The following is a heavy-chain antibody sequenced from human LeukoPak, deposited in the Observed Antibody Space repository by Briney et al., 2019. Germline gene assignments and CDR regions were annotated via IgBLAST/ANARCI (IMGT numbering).Heavy chain of an antibody. CDR3: ARELYYYDSSGYLLFDY. D-gene: IGHD3-22*01. V-gene: IGHV1-2*02. CDR2: INPNSGGT. Sequence: ASVKVSCKASGYTFTGYYMHWVRQAPGQGLEWMGWINPNSGGTNYAQKLQGRVTMTRDTSISTAYMELSRLRSDDTAVYYCARELYYYDSSGYLLFDYWGQGTLVTVSS. CDR1: GYTFTGYY. J-gene: IGHJ4*02.